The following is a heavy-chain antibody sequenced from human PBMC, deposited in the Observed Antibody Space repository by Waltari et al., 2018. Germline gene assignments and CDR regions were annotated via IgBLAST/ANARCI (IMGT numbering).Heavy chain of an antibody. Sequence: EVQLLESGGGLVQPGGSLRLSCAASGSTFRRYAMSWVRQAPGKGLEWGSAISGSGGNTYYADSVKGRFTISRDNSKNTLYLQMNSLRAEDTAVYYCTKRAESNGWTGWIFDYWGQGTLVTVSS. CDR1: GSTFRRYA. CDR2: ISGSGGNT. D-gene: IGHD6-19*01. J-gene: IGHJ4*02. CDR3: TKRAESNGWTGWIFDY. V-gene: IGHV3-23*01.